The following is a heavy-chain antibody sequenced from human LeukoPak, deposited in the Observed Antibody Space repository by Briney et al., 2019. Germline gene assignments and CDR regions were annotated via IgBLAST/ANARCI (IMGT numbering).Heavy chain of an antibody. CDR3: AKQPGSGSYSPRFGY. CDR2: ISGSGGST. V-gene: IGHV3-23*01. J-gene: IGHJ4*02. CDR1: GFTFSSYA. Sequence: SGGSLRLSCAASGFTFSSYAMSWVRQAPGKGLEWVSAISGSGGSTYYADSVKGRFTISRDNSKNTLYLQMNSLRAEDTAVYYCAKQPGSGSYSPRFGYWGQGTLVTVSS. D-gene: IGHD3-10*01.